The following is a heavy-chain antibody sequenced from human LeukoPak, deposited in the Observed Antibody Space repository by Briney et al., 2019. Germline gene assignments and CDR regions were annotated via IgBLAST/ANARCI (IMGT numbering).Heavy chain of an antibody. J-gene: IGHJ3*02. CDR2: IVVGSGNT. CDR1: GFTFTSSA. V-gene: IGHV1-58*01. D-gene: IGHD2-15*01. Sequence: SVKVSCKASGFTFTSSAVQWVRQARGQRLEWIGWIVVGSGNTNYAQKFQERVTITRDMSTSTAYMELSSLRSEDTAVYYCAADRLKADNDAFDIWGQGTMVTVSS. CDR3: AADRLKADNDAFDI.